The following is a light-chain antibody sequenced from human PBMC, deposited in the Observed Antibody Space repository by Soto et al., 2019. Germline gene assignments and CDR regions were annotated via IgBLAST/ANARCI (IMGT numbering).Light chain of an antibody. J-gene: IGKJ4*01. CDR3: QQSYSTPPA. CDR1: QSISSY. V-gene: IGKV1-39*01. Sequence: DIQMTQSPSSLSASAGDRVTITCRASQSISSYLNWYQQKPGKAPNLLIYAASSLQSGVPSRFSGSGSGTDFTLTISSLQPEDFATYYCQQSYSTPPAFGGGTKVDI. CDR2: AAS.